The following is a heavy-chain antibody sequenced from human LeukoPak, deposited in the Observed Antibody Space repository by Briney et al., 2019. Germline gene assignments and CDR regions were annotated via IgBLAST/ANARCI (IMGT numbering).Heavy chain of an antibody. CDR2: IYDSGRT. CDR3: ARAGGGYNLDY. V-gene: IGHV4-59*02. J-gene: IGHJ4*02. CDR1: GASVSSYY. Sequence: SETLSLTCTVSGASVSSYYWSWIRQPPGKGLGWIGYIYDSGRTNYNPSLRSRVTMSLDTSKNQFSLKLSSVTAADTAVYYCARAGGGYNLDYWGQGTLVTVSS. D-gene: IGHD5-24*01.